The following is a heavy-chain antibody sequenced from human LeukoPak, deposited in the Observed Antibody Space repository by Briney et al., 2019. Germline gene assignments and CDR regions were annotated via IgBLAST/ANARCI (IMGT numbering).Heavy chain of an antibody. J-gene: IGHJ5*02. CDR1: GYSFTSYW. CDR2: IYPGDSDT. CDR3: ARLGAHCSSTSCSSFDP. Sequence: PGESLKISCKGSGYSFTSYWIGWVRQMPGKGLEWMGIIYPGDSDTRYSPSFQGQVTISADKSISTAYLQWSSLKASDTAMYYCARLGAHCSSTSCSSFDPWGQGTLVTVSS. D-gene: IGHD2-2*01. V-gene: IGHV5-51*01.